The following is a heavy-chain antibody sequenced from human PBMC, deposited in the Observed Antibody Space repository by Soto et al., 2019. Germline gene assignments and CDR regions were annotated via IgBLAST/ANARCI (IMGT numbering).Heavy chain of an antibody. CDR2: IYYSGST. D-gene: IGHD1-26*01. J-gene: IGHJ3*02. Sequence: QVQLQESGPGLVKPSETLSLTCTVSGGSISSYYWSWIRQPPGKGLEWIGYIYYSGSTNYNPSLKSRVTISVDTSKNQFSLKLSSVTAADTAVYYCARGWDGCDAFDIWGQGTMVTVSS. CDR1: GGSISSYY. V-gene: IGHV4-59*01. CDR3: ARGWDGCDAFDI.